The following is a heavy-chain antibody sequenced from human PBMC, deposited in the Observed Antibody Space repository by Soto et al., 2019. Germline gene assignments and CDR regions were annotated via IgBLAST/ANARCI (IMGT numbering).Heavy chain of an antibody. D-gene: IGHD2-8*01. CDR3: VKEGPIIKMEIDS. CDR2: ITDTGVDP. CDR1: GFPFGRYA. Sequence: EVHLLESGGGLVQPGGSLRLSCAASGFPFGRYAMSWVRQPPGKGLEWVSTITDTGVDPYYPDSVKGRFTISRDNSKNTLYLQMNSLRAEDTAVYYCVKEGPIIKMEIDSWGQGTLVTVSS. J-gene: IGHJ4*02. V-gene: IGHV3-23*01.